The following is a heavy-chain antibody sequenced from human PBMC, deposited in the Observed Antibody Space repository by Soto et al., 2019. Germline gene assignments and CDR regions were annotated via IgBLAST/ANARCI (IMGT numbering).Heavy chain of an antibody. J-gene: IGHJ4*02. V-gene: IGHV3-21*01. D-gene: IGHD3-3*02. CDR2: ISANDRST. CDR3: GGIDSATSAFGNTEN. CDR1: GFTFSTYS. Sequence: PGGSLRLSCAGSGFTFSTYSLSWIRQTPGKGLEWVSSISANDRSTYYSESVKGRFTISRDNANKSLFLQMDSLRVDDTAVYYCGGIDSATSAFGNTENWGRGTVVTVS.